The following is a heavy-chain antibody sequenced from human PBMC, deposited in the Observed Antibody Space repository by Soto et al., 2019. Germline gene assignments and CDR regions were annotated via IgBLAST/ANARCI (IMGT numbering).Heavy chain of an antibody. V-gene: IGHV3-48*02. J-gene: IGHJ6*02. CDR2: ISSSSSTI. D-gene: IGHD3-22*01. Sequence: GGSLRLSCAASGLTFSSYSMNWVRQAPGKGLEWVSYISSSSSTIYYADSVKGRFTISRDNAKNSLYLQMNSLRDEDTAVYYCARVNYDSPSFYYGMDVRGQGTTVTVSS. CDR1: GLTFSSYS. CDR3: ARVNYDSPSFYYGMDV.